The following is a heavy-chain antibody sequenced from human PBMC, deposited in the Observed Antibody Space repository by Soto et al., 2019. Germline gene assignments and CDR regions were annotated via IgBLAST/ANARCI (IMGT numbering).Heavy chain of an antibody. Sequence: QVQLVQSGAEVKKPGSSVKVSCKASGGTFSSYAISWVRQAPGQGLEWMGGIIPIFGTANYAQKFQGRVTITADKSTSTAYMELSSLRSEDTAVYYCASPRIVVVPAAISILWFDPWGQGTLVTVSS. CDR2: IIPIFGTA. CDR1: GGTFSSYA. J-gene: IGHJ5*02. V-gene: IGHV1-69*06. D-gene: IGHD2-2*01. CDR3: ASPRIVVVPAAISILWFDP.